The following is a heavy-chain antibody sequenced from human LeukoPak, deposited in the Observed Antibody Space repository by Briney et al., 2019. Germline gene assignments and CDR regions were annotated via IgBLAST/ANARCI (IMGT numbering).Heavy chain of an antibody. J-gene: IGHJ3*02. Sequence: PGGSLRLSCAASGFTFSSYAMSWVRQAPGKGLEWVSAISGSGANTYYADSVKGRFTISRDNSKNTLYLQMNSLRAEDTAVYYCAKGFRGATSDAFDTWGQGTMVTVSS. V-gene: IGHV3-23*01. CDR3: AKGFRGATSDAFDT. CDR2: ISGSGANT. CDR1: GFTFSSYA. D-gene: IGHD1-26*01.